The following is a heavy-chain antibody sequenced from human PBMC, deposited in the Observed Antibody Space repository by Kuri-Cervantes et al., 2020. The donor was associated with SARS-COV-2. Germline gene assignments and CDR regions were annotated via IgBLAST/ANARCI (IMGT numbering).Heavy chain of an antibody. CDR3: ARGASYLNY. CDR1: GGSISSSSYY. CDR2: IYYSGST. V-gene: IGHV4-39*07. Sequence: SETLSLTCTVSGGSISSSSYYWGWIRQSPGKGLEWIGSIYYSGSTYYNPSLKSRVTISVDTSKNQFSLKLSSVTAADTAVYYCARGASYLNYWGQGTLVTVSS. J-gene: IGHJ4*02.